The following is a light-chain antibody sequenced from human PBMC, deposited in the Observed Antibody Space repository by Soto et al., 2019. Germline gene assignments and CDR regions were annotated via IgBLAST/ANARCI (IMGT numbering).Light chain of an antibody. CDR3: QAWDSSTDVV. J-gene: IGLJ2*01. V-gene: IGLV3-1*01. CDR2: QDS. Sequence: SYELTQPPSVSVSPGQTASITCSGDKLGDKYACWYQQKPGQSPVLVIYQDSKRPSGIPERFSGSNSGNTDTLTISGTQAMDEADYYCQAWDSSTDVVFGGGTKVTVL. CDR1: KLGDKY.